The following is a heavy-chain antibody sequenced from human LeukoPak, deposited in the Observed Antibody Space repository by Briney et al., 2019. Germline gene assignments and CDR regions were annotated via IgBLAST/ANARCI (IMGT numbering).Heavy chain of an antibody. CDR3: AGDNYDFWSGYNWFDP. CDR1: GGSISSSSYY. CDR2: IYYSGST. V-gene: IGHV4-39*07. D-gene: IGHD3-3*01. Sequence: SETLSLTCTVSGGSISSSSYYWGWIRQPPGKGLEWIGSIYYSGSTYYNPSLKSRVTISVDTSKNQFSLKLSSVTAADTAVYYCAGDNYDFWSGYNWFDPWGQGTLVTVSS. J-gene: IGHJ5*02.